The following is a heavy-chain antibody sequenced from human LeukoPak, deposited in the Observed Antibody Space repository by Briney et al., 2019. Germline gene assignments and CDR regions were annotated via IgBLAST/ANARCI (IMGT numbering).Heavy chain of an antibody. J-gene: IGHJ4*02. Sequence: GGSLRLSCAASGFTFTTYWMSWVRQAPGKGLEWVANLKQDGSEKYYVDSVKGRFTISRDNANNSLYLQMNSLRAEDTAVYYCASYDNSGWGWGQGTLVTVSS. D-gene: IGHD6-19*01. CDR1: GFTFTTYW. V-gene: IGHV3-7*05. CDR2: LKQDGSEK. CDR3: ASYDNSGWG.